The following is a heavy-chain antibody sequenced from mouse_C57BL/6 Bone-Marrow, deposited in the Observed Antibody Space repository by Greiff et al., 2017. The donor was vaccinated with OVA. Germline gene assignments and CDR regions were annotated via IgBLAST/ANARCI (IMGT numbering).Heavy chain of an antibody. CDR1: GFNIKDDY. Sequence: EVQLQQSGAELVRPGASVKLSCTASGFNIKDDYMHWVKQRPEQGLEWIGWIDPENGDTEYASKFQGKATITADTSSNTAYLQLSSLTSEDTAVYYRTRYGPFAYWGQGTLVTVSA. CDR2: IDPENGDT. J-gene: IGHJ3*01. CDR3: TRYGPFAY. D-gene: IGHD1-1*02. V-gene: IGHV14-4*01.